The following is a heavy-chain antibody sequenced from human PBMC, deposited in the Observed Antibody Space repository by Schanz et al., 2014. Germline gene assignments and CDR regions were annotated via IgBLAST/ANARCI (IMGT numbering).Heavy chain of an antibody. Sequence: QVQLVESGGGVVQPGRSLRLSCAASGFTFSSYGMHWVRQSPGKGLEWVALISYDGSNKYYADSVKGRFIISRDNSKNTLYLQVNSLRAEDTAVYYCAKHVRSLTGNDYWGQGTLVTVSS. V-gene: IGHV3-30*18. CDR3: AKHVRSLTGNDY. CDR1: GFTFSSYG. CDR2: ISYDGSNK. J-gene: IGHJ4*02. D-gene: IGHD3-9*01.